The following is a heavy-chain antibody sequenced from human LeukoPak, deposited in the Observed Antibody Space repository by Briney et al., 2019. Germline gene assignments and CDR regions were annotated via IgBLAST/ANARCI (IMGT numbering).Heavy chain of an antibody. CDR2: ISGSGGST. D-gene: IGHD3-16*01. Sequence: PGGSLRLSCAASGFTFSSYWMSWVRQAPGKGLEWVSAISGSGGSTYYADSVKGRFTISRDNSKNTLYLQMNSLRAEDTAVYYCAKDPATFFLGDNLDYYYYMDVWGKGTTVTVSS. CDR1: GFTFSSYW. CDR3: AKDPATFFLGDNLDYYYYMDV. V-gene: IGHV3-23*01. J-gene: IGHJ6*03.